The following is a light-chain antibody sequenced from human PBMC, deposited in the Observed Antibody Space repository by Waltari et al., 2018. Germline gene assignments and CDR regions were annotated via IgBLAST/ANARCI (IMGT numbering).Light chain of an antibody. V-gene: IGKV3-20*01. CDR2: GAS. Sequence: LILTQSPATLSLSPGERATLSCRASQSISSYLAWYQQKPGQAPRLLIYGASCRASGSPDRFSASGSGTEFTLTISSLEPEDFAVYYCQRYRASPPTFGPGTKLDIK. CDR3: QRYRASPPT. J-gene: IGKJ3*01. CDR1: QSISSY.